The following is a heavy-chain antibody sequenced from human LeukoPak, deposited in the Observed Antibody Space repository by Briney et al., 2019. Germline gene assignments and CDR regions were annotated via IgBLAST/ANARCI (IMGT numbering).Heavy chain of an antibody. Sequence: ASVKVSCKASGCTFTSYGISWVRQAPGQGLEWMGWISTYNGDTNYAQKLQGRVTMTTDTSTNTAYMELRSLRSEDTAVYYCAGGDYTMDVWGKGTTDTVSS. CDR1: GCTFTSYG. D-gene: IGHD4-17*01. CDR2: ISTYNGDT. V-gene: IGHV1-18*01. J-gene: IGHJ6*04. CDR3: AGGDYTMDV.